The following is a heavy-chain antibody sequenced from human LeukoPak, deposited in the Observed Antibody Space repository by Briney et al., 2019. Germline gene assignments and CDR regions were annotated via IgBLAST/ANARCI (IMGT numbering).Heavy chain of an antibody. Sequence: SVKVSCKASGGTFANYAISWVRQAPGQGLEWMGGIIPLLGTPNYAQKFQGRVTITADDSTSTAYMELTSLRSEDTAVYYCAEDSSMVTTRAPYYYYYLDVWGQGTTVTVSS. D-gene: IGHD4-17*01. CDR2: IIPLLGTP. J-gene: IGHJ6*02. CDR3: AEDSSMVTTRAPYYYYYLDV. CDR1: GGTFANYA. V-gene: IGHV1-69*13.